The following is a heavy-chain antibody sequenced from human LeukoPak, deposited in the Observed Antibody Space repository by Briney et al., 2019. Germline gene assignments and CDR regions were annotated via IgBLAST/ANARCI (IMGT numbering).Heavy chain of an antibody. V-gene: IGHV4-34*01. J-gene: IGHJ4*02. CDR2: VNHSGST. CDR3: ARGPGTYYFDY. CDR1: GGSFSGYY. D-gene: IGHD3-10*01. Sequence: SETLSLTCAVYGGSFSGYYWSWIRQPPGKGLEWIGEVNHSGSTNYNPSLKSRVTISVDTSKNQFSLKLSSVTAADTAVYYCARGPGTYYFDYWGQGTLVTVSS.